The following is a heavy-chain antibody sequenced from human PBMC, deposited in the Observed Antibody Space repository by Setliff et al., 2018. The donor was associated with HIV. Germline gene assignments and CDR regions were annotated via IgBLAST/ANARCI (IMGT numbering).Heavy chain of an antibody. CDR3: ARYDDSSGHYWYFDL. J-gene: IGHJ2*01. Sequence: SVKVSCKASGYTFTNYGISWVRQAPGQGLEWMGWISAYNGNTNYAQKLQGRVTMTTDTSTSTAYMELRSLISDDTAVYYCARYDDSSGHYWYFDLWGRGTLVTVSS. V-gene: IGHV1-18*01. D-gene: IGHD3-22*01. CDR2: ISAYNGNT. CDR1: GYTFTNYG.